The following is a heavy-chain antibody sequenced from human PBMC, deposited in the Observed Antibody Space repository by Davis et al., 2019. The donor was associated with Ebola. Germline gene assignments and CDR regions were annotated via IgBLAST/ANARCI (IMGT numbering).Heavy chain of an antibody. CDR2: MNPHNGDT. V-gene: IGHV1-2*06. Sequence: ASVKVSCKASGYTFTGYHMHWVRQAPGQGLEWMGRMNPHNGDTNYAQNFQGRVTMTRDTSISTAYMELSSLRSEDTAVYYCARAVRYSAVVSRSSRKYYFDYWGQGTLVTVSS. D-gene: IGHD3-22*01. CDR1: GYTFTGYH. CDR3: ARAVRYSAVVSRSSRKYYFDY. J-gene: IGHJ4*02.